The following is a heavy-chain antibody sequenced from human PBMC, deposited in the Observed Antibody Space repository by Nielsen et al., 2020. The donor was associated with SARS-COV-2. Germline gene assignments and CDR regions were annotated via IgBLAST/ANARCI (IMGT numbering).Heavy chain of an antibody. CDR1: GGSFSGYY. CDR2: INHSGST. V-gene: IGHV4-34*01. D-gene: IGHD2-15*01. CDR3: ARDKCGGGSCYSTARYFDL. Sequence: SETLSLTCAVYGGSFSGYYWSWIRQPPGKGLEWIGEINHSGSTNYNPSLKSRVTISIDTSKNQFSLKLNSVTAADTALYYCARDKCGGGSCYSTARYFDLWGRGTQVTVSS. J-gene: IGHJ2*01.